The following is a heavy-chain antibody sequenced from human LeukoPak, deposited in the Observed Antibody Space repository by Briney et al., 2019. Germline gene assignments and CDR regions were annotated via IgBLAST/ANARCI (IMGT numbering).Heavy chain of an antibody. CDR3: AKGRSSYPMDYIFDF. CDR2: ISNDGSTK. V-gene: IGHV3-30*18. Sequence: GRSLRLSCAASGFTFSSYGMHWVRQAPGKGLEWVAVISNDGSTKKYAGSVKGRFTISRDNSKNTLYVQMNSLRADDAAVYYCAKGRSSYPMDYIFDFWGQGTLVTVSS. D-gene: IGHD3-16*02. CDR1: GFTFSSYG. J-gene: IGHJ4*02.